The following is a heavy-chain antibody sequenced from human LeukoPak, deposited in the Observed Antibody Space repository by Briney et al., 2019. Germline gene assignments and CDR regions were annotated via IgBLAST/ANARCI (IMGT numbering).Heavy chain of an antibody. V-gene: IGHV3-21*01. CDR3: ARDLEYGGKHWFDP. Sequence: GGSLRLSCAASGFTFSSYSMNWVRQAPGKGLEWVSSISSSSYIYYADSVKGRFTISRDNAKNSLYLQMNSLRAEDTAVYYCARDLEYGGKHWFDPWGQGTLVTVSS. CDR1: GFTFSSYS. D-gene: IGHD4-23*01. CDR2: ISSSSYI. J-gene: IGHJ5*02.